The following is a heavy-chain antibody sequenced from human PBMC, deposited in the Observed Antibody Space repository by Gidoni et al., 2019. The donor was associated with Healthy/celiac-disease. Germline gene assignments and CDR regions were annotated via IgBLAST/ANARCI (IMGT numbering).Heavy chain of an antibody. Sequence: EVQLVESGGGLVQPGGSLRRSCSASGFTFSRYAMHWVRQAPGKGLEYVSAISSNGGSTYYADSVKGRFTISRDNSKNTLYLQMSSLRAEDTAVYYCVKDQGNDYGSGSTPNYWGQGTLVTVSS. CDR1: GFTFSRYA. CDR3: VKDQGNDYGSGSTPNY. CDR2: ISSNGGST. V-gene: IGHV3-64D*09. J-gene: IGHJ4*02. D-gene: IGHD3-10*01.